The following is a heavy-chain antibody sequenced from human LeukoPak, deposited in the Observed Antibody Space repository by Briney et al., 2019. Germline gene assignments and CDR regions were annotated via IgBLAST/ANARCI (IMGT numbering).Heavy chain of an antibody. Sequence: GSLRLSCAASGFTFSSYAMHWVRQAPGKGLEWVAVISYDGSNKYYADSVKGRFTISRDNSKNTLYLQMNSLRAEDTAVYYCARDHGTNWFDPWGQGTLVTVSS. CDR1: GFTFSSYA. V-gene: IGHV3-30-3*01. J-gene: IGHJ5*02. CDR2: ISYDGSNK. CDR3: ARDHGTNWFDP.